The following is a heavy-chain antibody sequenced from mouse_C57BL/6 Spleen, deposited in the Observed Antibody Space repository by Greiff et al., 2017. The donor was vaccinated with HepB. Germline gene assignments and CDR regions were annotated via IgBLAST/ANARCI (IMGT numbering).Heavy chain of an antibody. Sequence: DVQLVESGGGLVKPGGSLKLSCAASGFTFSDYGMHWVRQAPEKGLEWVAYISSGSSTIYYADTVKGRFTISRDNAKNTLFLQMTSLRSEDTAMYYCARTSLGYGNYVGYWGQGTTLTVSS. D-gene: IGHD2-1*01. CDR3: ARTSLGYGNYVGY. J-gene: IGHJ2*01. V-gene: IGHV5-17*01. CDR2: ISSGSSTI. CDR1: GFTFSDYG.